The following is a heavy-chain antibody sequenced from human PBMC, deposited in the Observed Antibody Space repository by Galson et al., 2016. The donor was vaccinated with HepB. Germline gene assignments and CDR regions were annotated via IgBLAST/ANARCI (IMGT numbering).Heavy chain of an antibody. CDR3: ARGVELDTIDAFDI. CDR1: GGSLSGYY. D-gene: IGHD3/OR15-3a*01. Sequence: SETLSLTCAVYGGSLSGYYWTWIRQPPGKGLEWIGEINHSGTTNYNPSLNSRVTISLGTSNNQFSLRLTSVTAADTAVYYCARGVELDTIDAFDIWGQGTVVTVSS. V-gene: IGHV4-34*01. J-gene: IGHJ3*02. CDR2: INHSGTT.